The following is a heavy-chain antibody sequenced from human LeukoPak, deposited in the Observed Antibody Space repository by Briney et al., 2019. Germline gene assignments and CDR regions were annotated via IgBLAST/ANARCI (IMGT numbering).Heavy chain of an antibody. D-gene: IGHD2-2*01. CDR2: ISGSGSST. CDR1: GFTFSGYA. Sequence: GGSLRLSCAASGFTFSGYAMSWVRQAPGKGLEWVSAISGSGSSTYHADSVKGRFTISRDNSKNTLYPQMNSLRAEDTAVYYCARGDTPTYCSTATCYLLDYWGQGTLVTVSS. CDR3: ARGDTPTYCSTATCYLLDY. V-gene: IGHV3-23*01. J-gene: IGHJ4*02.